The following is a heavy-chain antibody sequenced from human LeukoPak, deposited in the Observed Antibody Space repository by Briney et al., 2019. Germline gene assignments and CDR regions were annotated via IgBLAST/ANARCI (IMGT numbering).Heavy chain of an antibody. V-gene: IGHV4-34*01. J-gene: IGHJ6*02. Sequence: SETLSLTCAVYGGSLSGYYWSWIRQPPGKGLEWIGEINHSGSTNYNPSLKSRVTISVDTSKNQFSLKLSSVTAADTAVYYCARLIGYCSSTSCYYYYYGMDVWGQGTTVTVSS. CDR1: GGSLSGYY. D-gene: IGHD2-2*01. CDR3: ARLIGYCSSTSCYYYYYGMDV. CDR2: INHSGST.